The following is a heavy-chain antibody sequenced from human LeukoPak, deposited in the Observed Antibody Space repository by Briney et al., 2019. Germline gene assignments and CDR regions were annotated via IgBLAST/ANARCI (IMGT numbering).Heavy chain of an antibody. J-gene: IGHJ4*02. CDR2: ISSSSNYK. D-gene: IGHD6-19*01. CDR1: GFTFSSYN. Sequence: EGSLRLSCAASGFTFSSYNMNWVRQAPGKGLEWVSSISSSSNYKHYADSVKGRFTISRDNAKNSVYLQMNSLRAEDTAIYYCARDREQWLVRPGYYFDYWGQGTLVTVSS. V-gene: IGHV3-21*01. CDR3: ARDREQWLVRPGYYFDY.